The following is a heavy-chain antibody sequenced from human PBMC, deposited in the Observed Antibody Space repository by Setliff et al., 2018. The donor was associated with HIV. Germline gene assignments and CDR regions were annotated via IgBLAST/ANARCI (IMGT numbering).Heavy chain of an antibody. V-gene: IGHV1-69*10. D-gene: IGHD2-15*01. J-gene: IGHJ3*02. CDR1: GGTFSSYA. Sequence: GASVKVSCKASGGTFSSYAISWVRQAPGQGLEWMGGIIPILGIANYAQKFQGRVTITTDESTSTAYMELSSLRSEDTAVYYCAGRVRDCSGGSCYLDAFDIWGQGTVVTVSS. CDR2: IIPILGIA. CDR3: AGRVRDCSGGSCYLDAFDI.